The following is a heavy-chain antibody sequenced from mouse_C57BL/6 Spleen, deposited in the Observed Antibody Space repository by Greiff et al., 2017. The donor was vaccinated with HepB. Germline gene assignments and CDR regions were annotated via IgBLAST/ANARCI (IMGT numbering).Heavy chain of an antibody. V-gene: IGHV2-3*01. CDR3: AKQVVTRGDWYFDV. J-gene: IGHJ1*03. Sequence: QVQLKESGPGLVAPSQSLSITCTVSGFSLTSYGVSWVRQPPGKGLEWLGVIWGDGSTNYHSALISRLSSSKYNSKSQVFLKLNSLQPDDTATYYCAKQVVTRGDWYFDVCGTGTTVTVSS. CDR1: GFSLTSYG. CDR2: IWGDGST. D-gene: IGHD2-2*01.